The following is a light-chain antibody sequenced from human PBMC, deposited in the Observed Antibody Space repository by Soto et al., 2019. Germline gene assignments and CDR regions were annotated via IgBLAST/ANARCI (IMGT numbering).Light chain of an antibody. CDR3: QQYISSAYS. V-gene: IGKV1-5*01. Sequence: DIQMTQFPSTLSASVGDRVTITCRASQTTNTWLAWYQQKPGTAPKLLIYDASSLEGGVPSRFSASGSGTEFTLTISSLQPDELAAYYCQQYISSAYSFGQGTKVEIK. CDR1: QTTNTW. J-gene: IGKJ2*01. CDR2: DAS.